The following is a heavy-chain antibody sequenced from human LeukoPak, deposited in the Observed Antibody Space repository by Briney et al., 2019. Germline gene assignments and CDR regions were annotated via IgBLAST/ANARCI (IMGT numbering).Heavy chain of an antibody. CDR2: IYSGGST. J-gene: IGHJ4*02. V-gene: IGHV3-53*01. CDR1: GFIASSNY. Sequence: QPGGSLRLSCTASGFIASSNYMSWDRQAPGKGLEWVSLIYSGGSTYYADSVMGRSTISRDKSNNTLYLQMNSLRAEDTAVYYCATGGRSGVAFESWGQGTLVTVSS. CDR3: ATGGRSGVAFES. D-gene: IGHD2-15*01.